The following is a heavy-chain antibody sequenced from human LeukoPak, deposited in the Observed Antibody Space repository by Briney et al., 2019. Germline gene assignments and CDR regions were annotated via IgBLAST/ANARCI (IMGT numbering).Heavy chain of an antibody. J-gene: IGHJ4*02. V-gene: IGHV4-59*08. CDR3: ARHRSSSGDLDY. Sequence: SETLSLTCTVSGGSISGHYWSWIRQPPGRGLEWIGYIYYSGSTNYNPSLKSRVTISVDTSKNQFSLKLSSVTAADTAVHYCARHRSSSGDLDYWGQGTLVTVPS. D-gene: IGHD4-17*01. CDR1: GGSISGHY. CDR2: IYYSGST.